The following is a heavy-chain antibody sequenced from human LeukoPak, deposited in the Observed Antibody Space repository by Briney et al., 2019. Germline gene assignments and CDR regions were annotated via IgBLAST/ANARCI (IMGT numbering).Heavy chain of an antibody. CDR3: ARGGRSTYFDWSPDY. D-gene: IGHD3-9*01. V-gene: IGHV3-21*01. J-gene: IGHJ4*02. Sequence: GGSLRLSCAASGFTFADYSMNWVRQAPGKGLEWVSSISSSSSYIYYADSLKGRFTISRDNARSSLFLQMNSLRAEDTAVYYCARGGRSTYFDWSPDYWGREPWSPSPQ. CDR1: GFTFADYS. CDR2: ISSSSSYI.